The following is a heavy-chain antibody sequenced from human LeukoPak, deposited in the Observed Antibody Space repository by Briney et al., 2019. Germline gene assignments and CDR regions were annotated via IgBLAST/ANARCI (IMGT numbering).Heavy chain of an antibody. CDR2: IKSKGGGGTT. J-gene: IGHJ4*02. CDR3: TTDLPTLGSGEMDY. V-gene: IGHV3-15*01. CDR1: GFTVSSNY. D-gene: IGHD3-10*01. Sequence: GGSLRLSCAASGFTVSSNYMSWVRQAPGKGLEWVGRIKSKGGGGTTDYAAPVKGRFTISRDDSKNTLYLQMNSLKTEDTAVYYCTTDLPTLGSGEMDYWGQGTLVTVSS.